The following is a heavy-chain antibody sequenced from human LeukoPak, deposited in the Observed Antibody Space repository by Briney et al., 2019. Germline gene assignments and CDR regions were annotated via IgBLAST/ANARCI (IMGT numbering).Heavy chain of an antibody. Sequence: SETLSLTCAVYGGSFSGYYWSWIRQPPGKGLEWIGEINHSGSTNYNPSLKSRATISVDTSKNQFSLKLSSVTAADTAVYYCARGRGYYYDSSGYYYAPYFDYWGQGTLVTVSS. CDR1: GGSFSGYY. CDR3: ARGRGYYYDSSGYYYAPYFDY. V-gene: IGHV4-34*01. CDR2: INHSGST. J-gene: IGHJ4*02. D-gene: IGHD3-22*01.